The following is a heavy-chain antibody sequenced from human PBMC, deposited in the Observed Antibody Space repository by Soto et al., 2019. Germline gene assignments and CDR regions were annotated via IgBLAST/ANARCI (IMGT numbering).Heavy chain of an antibody. Sequence: GESLKISCKGSGYSFTSYWISWVRQMPGKGLEWMGRIDPSDSYTNYSPSFPGHVTISADKSISTAYLQWSSLKASDTAVYYCARDSGYGSGSYFTEDYHYGMYVWAQGTTVTVSS. D-gene: IGHD3-10*01. CDR3: ARDSGYGSGSYFTEDYHYGMYV. CDR1: GYSFTSYW. J-gene: IGHJ6*02. CDR2: IDPSDSYT. V-gene: IGHV5-10-1*01.